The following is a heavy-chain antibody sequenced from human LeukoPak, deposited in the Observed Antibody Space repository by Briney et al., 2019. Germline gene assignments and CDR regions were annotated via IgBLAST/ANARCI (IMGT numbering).Heavy chain of an antibody. Sequence: PGGSLRLSCAASGFTFSSYGMHWVRQAPGKGLEWVAVIWYGGSNKYYADSVKGRFTISRDNSKNTLYLQMNSLRAEDTAVYYCAKDHGELINYYYYYYMDVWGKGTTVTVSS. CDR3: AKDHGELINYYYYYYMDV. J-gene: IGHJ6*03. CDR1: GFTFSSYG. CDR2: IWYGGSNK. D-gene: IGHD3-10*01. V-gene: IGHV3-30*02.